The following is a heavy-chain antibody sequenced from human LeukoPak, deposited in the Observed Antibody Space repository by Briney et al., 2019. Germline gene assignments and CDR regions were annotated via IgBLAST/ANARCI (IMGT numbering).Heavy chain of an antibody. V-gene: IGHV4-34*01. Sequence: SETLSLTCAVYGWSFDDYYWNWIRQPPGKGLEWIGETNARGDTNSNPSLKSRVTISVDTSKSQFSLRLTSMIAADTAVYYCARGQVPAARGYNWFDPWGQGTLVTVSS. CDR3: ARGQVPAARGYNWFDP. CDR2: TNARGDT. CDR1: GWSFDDYY. D-gene: IGHD2-2*01. J-gene: IGHJ5*02.